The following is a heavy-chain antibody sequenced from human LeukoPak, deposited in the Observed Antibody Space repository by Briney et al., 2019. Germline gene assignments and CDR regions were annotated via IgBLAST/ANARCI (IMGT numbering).Heavy chain of an antibody. CDR2: ISGSGGST. Sequence: PGGSLRLSCAASGFTFSSYAMSWVRQAPGKGLEWVSAISGSGGSTCYADSVKGRFTISRDNSKNTLYLQMNSLRAEDTAVYYCAKGREMATIGSVWGYFDYWGQGTLVTVSS. CDR3: AKGREMATIGSVWGYFDY. V-gene: IGHV3-23*01. CDR1: GFTFSSYA. J-gene: IGHJ4*02. D-gene: IGHD5-12*01.